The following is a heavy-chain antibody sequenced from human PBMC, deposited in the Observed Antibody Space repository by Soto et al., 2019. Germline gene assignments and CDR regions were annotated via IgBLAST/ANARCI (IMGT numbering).Heavy chain of an antibody. D-gene: IGHD3-22*01. CDR1: GFTFSSYA. Sequence: VQLLESGGGLVQPGGSLRLSCAASGFTFSSYAMSWVRQAPGKGLEWVSAISGSGGSTYYADSVKGRFTISRDNSKNTLYLQMNSLRAEDTAVYYCAKAEAMIVVGEGYFDLWGRGTLVTVSS. CDR2: ISGSGGST. V-gene: IGHV3-23*01. J-gene: IGHJ2*01. CDR3: AKAEAMIVVGEGYFDL.